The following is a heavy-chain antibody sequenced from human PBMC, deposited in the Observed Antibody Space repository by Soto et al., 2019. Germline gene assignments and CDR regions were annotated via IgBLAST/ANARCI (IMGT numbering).Heavy chain of an antibody. J-gene: IGHJ4*02. CDR3: AKGEYYDSSGPFDY. CDR2: ISYDGSNK. D-gene: IGHD3-22*01. CDR1: GFTFSSYG. V-gene: IGHV3-30*18. Sequence: PGWSLRLSCAASGFTFSSYGMHWVRQAPGKGLEWVAVISYDGSNKYYADSVKGRFTISRDNSKNTLYLQMNSLRAEDTAVYYCAKGEYYDSSGPFDYWGQGTLVTVSS.